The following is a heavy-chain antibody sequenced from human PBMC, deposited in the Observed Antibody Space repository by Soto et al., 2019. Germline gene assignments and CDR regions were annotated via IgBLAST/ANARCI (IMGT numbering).Heavy chain of an antibody. Sequence: EVQLLESGGGLLKPGGSLRLSFAASGFTFSNYAMIWVGKAPGRGLEWVSTFSGAGGATFYADSVKGRFTISRDNSKSTLLLHLNSLRAEDTAIYYCAKDHGTYASVGGDYWGQGTLVTVSS. V-gene: IGHV3-23*01. CDR2: FSGAGGAT. D-gene: IGHD1-26*01. CDR1: GFTFSNYA. CDR3: AKDHGTYASVGGDY. J-gene: IGHJ4*02.